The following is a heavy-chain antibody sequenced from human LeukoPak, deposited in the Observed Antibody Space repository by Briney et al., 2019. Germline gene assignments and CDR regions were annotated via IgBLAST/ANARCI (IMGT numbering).Heavy chain of an antibody. J-gene: IGHJ6*03. D-gene: IGHD2-2*01. CDR2: INHSGST. CDR3: ARKDIVVVPAAPDGYMDV. V-gene: IGHV4-34*01. Sequence: PSETLSLTCAVYGGSFSGYYWSWIRQPPPQGLEWVGEINHSGSTNYNPSLKSRVTISVDTSTNQFSLKLSSVTAADTAVYYCARKDIVVVPAAPDGYMDVWGKGTTVTVSS. CDR1: GGSFSGYY.